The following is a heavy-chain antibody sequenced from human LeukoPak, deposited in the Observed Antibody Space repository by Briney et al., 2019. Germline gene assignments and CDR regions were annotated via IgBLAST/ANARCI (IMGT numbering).Heavy chain of an antibody. CDR2: ISWNSGSI. CDR1: GFTFDDYA. CDR3: AKGAARLSLFTSFDY. V-gene: IGHV3-9*03. Sequence: GGSLRLSCAASGFTFDDYAMHWVRQAPGKGLEWVSGISWNSGSIGYADSAKGRFAISRDNAKNSLYLQMNSLRPEDMALYCCAKGAARLSLFTSFDYWGQGTLVTVSS. J-gene: IGHJ4*02. D-gene: IGHD3-16*01.